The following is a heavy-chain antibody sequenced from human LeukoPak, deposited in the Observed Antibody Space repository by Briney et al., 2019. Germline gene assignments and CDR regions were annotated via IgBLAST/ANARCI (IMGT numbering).Heavy chain of an antibody. CDR2: INPNSGGT. CDR1: GYTFTGYY. Sequence: GASVKVSCKASGYTFTGYYMHWVRQAPGQGLEWMGWINPNSGGTNYAQKFQGWVTMTRDTSISTAYMELSRLRSDDTAVYYCARAGDYGDYGTNWFDPWGQGTLVTVSS. D-gene: IGHD4-17*01. CDR3: ARAGDYGDYGTNWFDP. J-gene: IGHJ5*02. V-gene: IGHV1-2*04.